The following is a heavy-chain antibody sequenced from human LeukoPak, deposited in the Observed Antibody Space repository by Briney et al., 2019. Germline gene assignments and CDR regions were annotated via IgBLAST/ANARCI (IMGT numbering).Heavy chain of an antibody. CDR1: GFTFSSYS. Sequence: GGSLRLSCTASGFTFSSYSMNWIRQAPGKGLEWVSYISSSGSTIYYADSVKGRFTISRDNAKNSLYLQMNSLRAEDTAVYYCARRSVAGSLDYWGQGTLVTVSS. V-gene: IGHV3-48*04. D-gene: IGHD6-19*01. J-gene: IGHJ4*02. CDR2: ISSSGSTI. CDR3: ARRSVAGSLDY.